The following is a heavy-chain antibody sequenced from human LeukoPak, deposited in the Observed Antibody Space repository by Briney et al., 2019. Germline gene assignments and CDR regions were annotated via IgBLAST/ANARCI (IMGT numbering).Heavy chain of an antibody. V-gene: IGHV3-33*01. J-gene: IGHJ4*02. CDR1: GFTFSSYG. CDR2: IWYDGSNK. CDR3: APIAAAGFDY. Sequence: GRSLRLSCAASGFTFSSYGMHRVRQAPGKGLEWVAVIWYDGSNKYYADSVKGRFTISRDNSKNTLYLQMNSLRAEDTAVYYCAPIAAAGFDYWGEGTLVTVSS. D-gene: IGHD6-13*01.